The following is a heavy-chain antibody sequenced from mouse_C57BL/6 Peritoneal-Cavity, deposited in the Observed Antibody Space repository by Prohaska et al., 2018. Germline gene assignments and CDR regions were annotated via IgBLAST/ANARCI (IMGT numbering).Heavy chain of an antibody. CDR1: GYSITSGYY. J-gene: IGHJ3*01. CDR3: ASSNYAWFAY. D-gene: IGHD2-5*01. CDR2: ISYDGSN. V-gene: IGHV3-6*01. Sequence: TISFTGYSITSGYYWTWIRQFSGNKLEWMGYISYDGSNNYNPSLKNRISITRDTSKNQFFLKLNSVTTEDTGTYYCASSNYAWFAYWGQGTLVTVSA.